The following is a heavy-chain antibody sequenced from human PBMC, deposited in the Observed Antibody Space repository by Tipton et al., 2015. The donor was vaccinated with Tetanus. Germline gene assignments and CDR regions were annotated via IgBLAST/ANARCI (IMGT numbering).Heavy chain of an antibody. Sequence: PGLVKPSETLSLTCTVSGGSVSSGSYYWSWIRQPPGKGLEWIGYFFYSGSTNYNPSLKSRVSMAVGTSKNQFSLQLRSVTAADTAVYYCARGDGYHYYYHMDVWGRGTTVTVSS. CDR3: ARGDGYHYYYHMDV. CDR2: FFYSGST. D-gene: IGHD1-26*01. J-gene: IGHJ6*04. CDR1: GGSVSSGSYY. V-gene: IGHV4-61*01.